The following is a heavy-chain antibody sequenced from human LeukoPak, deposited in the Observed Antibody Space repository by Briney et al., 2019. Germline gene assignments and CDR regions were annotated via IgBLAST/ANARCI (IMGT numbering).Heavy chain of an antibody. CDR1: GYSISSGHY. Sequence: SETLSLNCAVSGYSISSGHYWGWIRQPPGKGLEWIGSIDHSGTTYYNPSLKSRVSISVDMSNNQFSLNLSSVTAADTAVYYCARDIVPGHFDYWGQGTLVTVSS. CDR3: ARDIVPGHFDY. J-gene: IGHJ4*02. D-gene: IGHD3-16*02. V-gene: IGHV4-38-2*02. CDR2: IDHSGTT.